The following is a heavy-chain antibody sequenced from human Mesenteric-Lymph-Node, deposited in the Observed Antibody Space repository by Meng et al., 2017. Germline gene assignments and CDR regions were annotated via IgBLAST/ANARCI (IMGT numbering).Heavy chain of an antibody. J-gene: IGHJ4*02. CDR1: RFSFSSYW. Sequence: GESLKISCEASRFSFSSYWMHWVRQAPGKGLVWVSRINSDGSSTTYADSVKGRFTISRDNAKNTVYLQMSSLRVEDTAMYYCAKLVGTTSSLGYWGQGTLVTVSS. D-gene: IGHD1-26*01. V-gene: IGHV3-74*01. CDR3: AKLVGTTSSLGY. CDR2: INSDGSST.